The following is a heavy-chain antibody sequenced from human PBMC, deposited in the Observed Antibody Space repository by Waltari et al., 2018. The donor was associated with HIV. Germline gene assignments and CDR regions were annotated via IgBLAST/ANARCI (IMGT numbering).Heavy chain of an antibody. CDR3: ARPMNYGDYPYYVDY. V-gene: IGHV3-30*01. J-gene: IGHJ4*02. CDR1: GFTFSSYA. CDR2: ISYDRRNK. D-gene: IGHD4-17*01. Sequence: QVQLVESGGGVVQPGRSLRLSCAASGFTFSSYAMHWVRQAPGKGLEWVAFISYDRRNKYYADSVKGRFTISRDNSKNTLYLQMNSLRAEDTAVYYCARPMNYGDYPYYVDYWGQGTLVTVSS.